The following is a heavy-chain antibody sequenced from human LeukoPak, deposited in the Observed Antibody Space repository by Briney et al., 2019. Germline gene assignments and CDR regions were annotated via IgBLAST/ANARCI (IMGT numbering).Heavy chain of an antibody. CDR3: AKAYGGYESHYYYYGMDV. V-gene: IGHV3-30*18. Sequence: GGSLRLSCAASGFTFSYCGMHWVRQAPGKGLEWVVVISYDGSNEYYADSVKGRFTISRDNSKNTLYLQMNSLRAEDTAVYYCAKAYGGYESHYYYYGMDVWGQGTTVTVSS. CDR2: ISYDGSNE. D-gene: IGHD5-12*01. CDR1: GFTFSYCG. J-gene: IGHJ6*02.